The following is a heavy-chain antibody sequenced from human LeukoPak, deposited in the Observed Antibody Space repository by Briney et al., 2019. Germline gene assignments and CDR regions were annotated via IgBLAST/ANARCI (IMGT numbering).Heavy chain of an antibody. Sequence: PSETLSLTCTVSGGTISSSTYYWGWIRQPPGKGLEWIGSIYYSGSTYYNPSLKSRVTISVDTSKNHFSLKLSSVTAADTAVYYCDRRSGGVLSYWGQGTLVTVSS. J-gene: IGHJ4*02. CDR1: GGTISSSTYY. CDR2: IYYSGST. CDR3: DRRSGGVLSY. D-gene: IGHD2-15*01. V-gene: IGHV4-39*02.